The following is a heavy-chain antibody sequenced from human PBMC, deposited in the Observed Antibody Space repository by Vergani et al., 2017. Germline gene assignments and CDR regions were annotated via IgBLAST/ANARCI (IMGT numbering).Heavy chain of an antibody. CDR1: GGTFSSYA. CDR2: IIPIFGTA. V-gene: IGHV1-69*06. D-gene: IGHD2-2*03. J-gene: IGHJ6*03. CDR3: ASGYCSSTSCSTEYYYYYYMDV. Sequence: QVQLVQSGAEVKKPGSSVKVSCKASGGTFSSYAISWVRQAPGQGLESMGGIIPIFGTANYAQKFQGRVTITADKSTSTAYMELSSLRSEDTAVYYCASGYCSSTSCSTEYYYYYYMDVWGKGTTVTVSS.